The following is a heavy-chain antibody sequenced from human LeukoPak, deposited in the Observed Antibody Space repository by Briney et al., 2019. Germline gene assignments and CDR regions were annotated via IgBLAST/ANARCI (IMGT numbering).Heavy chain of an antibody. D-gene: IGHD3-22*01. CDR3: AKDSGVTIIPPAFDI. CDR2: ISGSGGST. Sequence: GGSLRLSCAASGFTFSSYDMSWVRQAPGKGLEWVSAISGSGGSTYYADTVKGRFTISRDNSKNTLYLQMNSLRAEDTAVYYCAKDSGVTIIPPAFDIWGQGRMVTVS. CDR1: GFTFSSYD. J-gene: IGHJ3*02. V-gene: IGHV3-23*01.